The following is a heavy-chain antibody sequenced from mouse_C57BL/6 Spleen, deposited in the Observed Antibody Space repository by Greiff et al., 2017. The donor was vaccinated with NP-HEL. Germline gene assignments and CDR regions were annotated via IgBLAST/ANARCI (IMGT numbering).Heavy chain of an antibody. Sequence: QVQLQQPGAELVKPGASVKLSCKASGYTFTSYWMHWVKQRPGQGLEWIGMIHPNSGSTNYNEKFKSKATLTVDKSSSTAYMQLRSLTSEDSAVYYCARDYYGSSTGYFDDWGQGTTLTVSS. CDR2: IHPNSGST. CDR3: ARDYYGSSTGYFDD. D-gene: IGHD1-1*01. CDR1: GYTFTSYW. J-gene: IGHJ2*01. V-gene: IGHV1-64*01.